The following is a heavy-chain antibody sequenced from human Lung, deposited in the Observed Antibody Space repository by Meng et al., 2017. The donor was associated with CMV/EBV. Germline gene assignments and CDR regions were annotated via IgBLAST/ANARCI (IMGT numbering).Heavy chain of an antibody. CDR2: IYYSGST. V-gene: IGHV4-30-4*08. Sequence: SETLSLTCTVSGGSISSGDYYWSWIRQPPGKGLEWIGYIYYSGSTYYNPSLKSRVTISVDTSKNQFSLKLSSVTAADTAVYYCAREVEGGYCSSTSCYTYNWVDPWGQGTLVTVSS. CDR1: GGSISSGDYY. D-gene: IGHD2-2*02. CDR3: AREVEGGYCSSTSCYTYNWVDP. J-gene: IGHJ5*02.